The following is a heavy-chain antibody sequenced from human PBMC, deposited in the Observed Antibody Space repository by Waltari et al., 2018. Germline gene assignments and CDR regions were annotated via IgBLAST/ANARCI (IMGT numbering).Heavy chain of an antibody. J-gene: IGHJ4*02. V-gene: IGHV2-70*04. CDR1: VFSLSPYGMR. CDR2: IDWDDDT. CDR3: AREGSTSNPNFDY. Sequence: QVTLKESGPALVKPPQTLTLTCTFSVFSLSPYGMRVSWIRQPPGKALEWLARIDWDDDTFYSTSLKTRLTISKDTSINQVVLRMTNMDAVDTATYYCAREGSTSNPNFDYWGQGTLVTVSS. D-gene: IGHD2-2*01.